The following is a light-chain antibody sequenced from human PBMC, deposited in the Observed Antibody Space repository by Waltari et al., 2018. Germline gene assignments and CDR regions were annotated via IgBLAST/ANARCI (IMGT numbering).Light chain of an antibody. V-gene: IGLV2-14*03. J-gene: IGLJ2*01. CDR3: SSYISSDTLEL. CDR2: VDS. CDR1: SSDVGGYNY. Sequence: HSALTQHASVSGSPGQSIPISCTGTSSDVGGYNYVSWYHQHPGNTPNLIIYVDSNRPSGVSNRFSGSNSGNTASLTISGLQAEDEADYYCSSYISSDTLELFGGGTSLTVL.